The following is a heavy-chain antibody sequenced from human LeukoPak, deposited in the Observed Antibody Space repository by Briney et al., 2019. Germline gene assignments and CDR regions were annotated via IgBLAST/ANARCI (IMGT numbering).Heavy chain of an antibody. Sequence: SGPALVKPTQTLTLTCTFSGFSLSTSGMCVSWTRQPPGKALEWLARIDWDDDKYYSTSLKTRLTISKDTSKNQVFLTKTNMDPVDTATYYCARNSGYDWYYYYGMDVWGQGTTVTVSS. J-gene: IGHJ6*02. CDR3: ARNSGYDWYYYYGMDV. D-gene: IGHD5-12*01. V-gene: IGHV2-70*11. CDR1: GFSLSTSGMC. CDR2: IDWDDDK.